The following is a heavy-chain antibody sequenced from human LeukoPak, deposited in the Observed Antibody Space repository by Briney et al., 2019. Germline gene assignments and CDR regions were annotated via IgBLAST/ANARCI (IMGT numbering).Heavy chain of an antibody. D-gene: IGHD3-22*01. J-gene: IGHJ4*02. V-gene: IGHV4-59*08. Sequence: SETLSLTCTVSGGSFNGYYWSWIRQSRGKGLESIGFISDSGVSNTSPSLKSRVTISLDTSKEQFSLKLRSVTAADTALYYCARQIRLDYYDSSGYYFDSWGQGTLVTVSS. CDR1: GGSFNGYY. CDR3: ARQIRLDYYDSSGYYFDS. CDR2: ISDSGVS.